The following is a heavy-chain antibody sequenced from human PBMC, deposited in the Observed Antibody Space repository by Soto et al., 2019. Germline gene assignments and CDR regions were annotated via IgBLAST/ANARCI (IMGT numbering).Heavy chain of an antibody. CDR2: INPNSGGT. J-gene: IGHJ4*01. Sequence: QVQLVQSGAEVKKPGASVKVSCKASGYTFTGYYMHWVRQAPGQGLEWMGWINPNSGGTNYAQKFQGWVTMTRETSISTAYMELSRLRSDDTAVYSCASEAVYTAMDHFDYWGQGTLVTVSS. CDR3: ASEAVYTAMDHFDY. CDR1: GYTFTGYY. V-gene: IGHV1-2*04. D-gene: IGHD5-18*01.